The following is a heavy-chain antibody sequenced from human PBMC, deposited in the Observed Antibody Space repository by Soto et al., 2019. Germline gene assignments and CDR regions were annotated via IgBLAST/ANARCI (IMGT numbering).Heavy chain of an antibody. D-gene: IGHD2-21*02. CDR1: GGSISVEHYH. Sequence: QVQLQESDPGLVRPSQTLSLTCTVSGGSISVEHYHWTWIRPPTGQGLEWIGYIHYSGSDYHNPSLQCQLSMSLDTSKTLFSLKLASVTTAATAVYFCVREDDGGDRDYYGLDVWGQGTTVTVSS. CDR3: VREDDGGDRDYYGLDV. CDR2: IHYSGSD. V-gene: IGHV4-30-4*01. J-gene: IGHJ6*02.